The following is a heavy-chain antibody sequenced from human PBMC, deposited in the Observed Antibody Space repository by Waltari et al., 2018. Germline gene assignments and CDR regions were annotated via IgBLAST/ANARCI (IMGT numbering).Heavy chain of an antibody. J-gene: IGHJ6*02. D-gene: IGHD5-18*01. CDR3: AVSPDTATSRAAFHF. CDR2: IYRSGVT. V-gene: IGHV4-61*02. CDR1: GGSISNLNFY. Sequence: QVQLQESGPGLAKASQTLSLTCAVSGGSISNLNFYWSWIRQPAGKGLEGIGRIYRSGVTDYNPSLRGRATMFLDMSKNQFSLTVDSLIAADAAVYYCAVSPDTATSRAAFHFWGPGTTVSVSS.